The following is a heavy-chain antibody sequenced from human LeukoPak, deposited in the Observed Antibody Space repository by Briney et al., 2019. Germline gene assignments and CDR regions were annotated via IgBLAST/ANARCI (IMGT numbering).Heavy chain of an antibody. CDR1: GGSISSYY. Sequence: SETLSLTCTASGGSISSYYWSWIRQPPGKGLEWIGYIYYSGSTNYNPSLKSRVTISVDTSKNQFSLKLSSVTAADTAVYYCARDLGDYGDYWGQGTLVTVSS. J-gene: IGHJ4*02. CDR2: IYYSGST. V-gene: IGHV4-59*01. CDR3: ARDLGDYGDY. D-gene: IGHD4-17*01.